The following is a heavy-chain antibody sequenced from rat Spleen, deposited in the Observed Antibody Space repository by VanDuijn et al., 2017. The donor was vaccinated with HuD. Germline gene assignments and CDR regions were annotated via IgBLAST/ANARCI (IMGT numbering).Heavy chain of an antibody. Sequence: QVQLKESGPGLVQPSQTLSLTCTVSGLSLTSNSVSWIRQPPGKSLVWMGTIWAGDGTNYNSAVQSRLSISRDTSKSQVFLKMNSLQTEDTAMYFCARSGRDWGQGVMVTVSS. V-gene: IGHV2-47*01. J-gene: IGHJ2*01. CDR1: GLSLTSNS. D-gene: IGHD4-3*01. CDR2: IWAGDGT. CDR3: ARSGRD.